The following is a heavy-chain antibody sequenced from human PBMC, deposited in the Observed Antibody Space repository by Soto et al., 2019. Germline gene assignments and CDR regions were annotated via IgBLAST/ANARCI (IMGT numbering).Heavy chain of an antibody. CDR1: GYTFTSYA. J-gene: IGHJ6*02. CDR2: INAGNGNT. Sequence: VCCEACGYTFTSYAMHWARQAPGKRLEWMGWINAGNGNTKYSQKFQGRFTISRDNAKNSLYLQMNSLRVEDTAVYYCARDRQRRGASGNYYNPNFYYGLAVRGQGSTVTVSS. V-gene: IGHV1-3*01. D-gene: IGHD3-10*01. CDR3: ARDRQRRGASGNYYNPNFYYGLAV.